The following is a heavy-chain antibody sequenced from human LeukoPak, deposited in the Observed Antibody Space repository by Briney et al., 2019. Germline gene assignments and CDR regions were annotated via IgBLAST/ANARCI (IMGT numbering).Heavy chain of an antibody. CDR1: GFTFSTYE. Sequence: GGSLRLSCAASGFTFSTYEMNWVRQAPGKGLEWVSYITYSGSSMSYADSVKGRFTISRDNAKNSLYLQMNSLRAEDTALYYCARKYCTGSSCYFDYWGQGTLVTVSS. CDR2: ITYSGSSM. D-gene: IGHD2-8*02. V-gene: IGHV3-48*03. J-gene: IGHJ4*02. CDR3: ARKYCTGSSCYFDY.